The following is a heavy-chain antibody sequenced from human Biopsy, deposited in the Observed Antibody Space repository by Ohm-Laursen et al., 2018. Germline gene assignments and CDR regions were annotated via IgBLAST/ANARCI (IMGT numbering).Heavy chain of an antibody. CDR1: GFTFSDYY. CDR2: ITSGGSTT. Sequence: SLRLSCAASGFTFSDYYMSWIRQAPGKGLEWVSYITSGGSTTDYADSVKGRFTISMDNAKSSLFLQMNSLRAEDTAVYYCARDVEGFYSYAMDVWGQGTTVTVSS. J-gene: IGHJ6*02. CDR3: ARDVEGFYSYAMDV. V-gene: IGHV3-11*01. D-gene: IGHD5-24*01.